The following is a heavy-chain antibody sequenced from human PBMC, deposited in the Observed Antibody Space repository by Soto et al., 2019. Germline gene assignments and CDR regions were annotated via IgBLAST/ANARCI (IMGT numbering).Heavy chain of an antibody. CDR3: APMGV. Sequence: PGGSLRLSCEASGSIFSDHAMSWVRQAPGKGLEWVSAISGSDNSTYYADSVKGRFTISRDNSKNTLYLQLNSLTAEDTAVYYCAPMGVWGQGTTVTVSS. J-gene: IGHJ6*02. V-gene: IGHV3-23*01. CDR1: GSIFSDHA. CDR2: ISGSDNST.